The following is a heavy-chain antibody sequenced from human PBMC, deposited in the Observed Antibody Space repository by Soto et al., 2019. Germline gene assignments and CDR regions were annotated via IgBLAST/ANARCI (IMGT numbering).Heavy chain of an antibody. V-gene: IGHV1-18*04. CDR2: ISAYNGNT. J-gene: IGHJ4*02. CDR3: ARGGTGAYTSGRYDY. D-gene: IGHD6-19*01. CDR1: GYTFTIYG. Sequence: QVQLVQSGAEVKKPGASVKVSCKASGYTFTIYGISWVRQAPGQGLEWMGWISAYNGNTNYAQKLQGRVTRTTDTSTRTAYMELRSLRSDDTAMYYCARGGTGAYTSGRYDYWGQGTQVTVSS.